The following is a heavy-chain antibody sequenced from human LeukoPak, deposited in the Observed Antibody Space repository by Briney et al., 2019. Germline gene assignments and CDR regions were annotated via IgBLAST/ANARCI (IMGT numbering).Heavy chain of an antibody. D-gene: IGHD3-22*01. J-gene: IGHJ5*02. V-gene: IGHV4-39*01. CDR2: IYYSGST. Sequence: PSETLSLTCTVSGGSISSSSYYWGWIRQPPGKGLEWIGSIYYSGSTYYNPSLKSRVTISVDTSKNQFSLKLSSVTAADTAVYYCARQLNYSDIRGYPLKTWFDPWGQGTLVSVSS. CDR1: GGSISSSSYY. CDR3: ARQLNYSDIRGYPLKTWFDP.